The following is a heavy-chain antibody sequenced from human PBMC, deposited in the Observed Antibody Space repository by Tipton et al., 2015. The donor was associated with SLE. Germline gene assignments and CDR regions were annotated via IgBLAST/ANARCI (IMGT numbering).Heavy chain of an antibody. Sequence: QLVQSGGGVVQPGGSLTLTCAASGFTFSTYGMHWVRQAPGKGLEWVSAISGSGDDTYYADSVKGRFTISRDNSKNTLFLQMNSLRAEDTAVYYCAKEKIAVAGSIGYWGQGTLVTVSS. J-gene: IGHJ4*02. CDR3: AKEKIAVAGSIGY. V-gene: IGHV3-23*04. D-gene: IGHD6-19*01. CDR2: ISGSGDDT. CDR1: GFTFSTYG.